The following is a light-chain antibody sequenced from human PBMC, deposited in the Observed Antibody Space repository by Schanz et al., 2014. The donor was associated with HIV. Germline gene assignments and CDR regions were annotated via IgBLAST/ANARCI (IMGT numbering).Light chain of an antibody. V-gene: IGKV1-27*01. CDR2: TAS. CDR1: QSISTW. CDR3: QKYNSAPWT. J-gene: IGKJ1*01. Sequence: DIQMTQPPSTLSASVGDKVVISCRASQSISTWLAWYQQKPGKAPRLLIYTASTLQSGVPSRFSGSGSGTDFTLTISSLQPEDVATYYCQKYNSAPWTFGQGTKVEIK.